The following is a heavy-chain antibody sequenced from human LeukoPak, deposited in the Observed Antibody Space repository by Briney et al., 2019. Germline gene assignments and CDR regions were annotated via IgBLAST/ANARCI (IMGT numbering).Heavy chain of an antibody. V-gene: IGHV3-23*01. CDR2: ISGSGDST. J-gene: IGHJ6*02. Sequence: GGSLRLSCAASGFTFSSYAMSWVRQAPGKGLEWVSAISGSGDSTYYADSVEGHFTISRDNSKNTLYLQTNSLRAVDTAVYYCATLSIVVVVAAHGESYGLDVWGQGTTVTVSS. CDR3: ATLSIVVVVAAHGESYGLDV. CDR1: GFTFSSYA. D-gene: IGHD2-15*01.